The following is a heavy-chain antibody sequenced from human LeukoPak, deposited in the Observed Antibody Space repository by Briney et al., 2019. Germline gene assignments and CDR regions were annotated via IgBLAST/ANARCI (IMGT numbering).Heavy chain of an antibody. CDR2: ISGSSGTI. CDR3: ARRATGSSSLFYYYMDV. Sequence: GWSLRLSCAASGFTFSSYSMNWVRQAPGKGLEWVSYISGSSGTIYYVDSVKGRFTIARDNAKSSLYLQMNTLQAEDTAVYYCARRATGSSSLFYYYMDVWGKGTTVSVSS. CDR1: GFTFSSYS. D-gene: IGHD1-26*01. V-gene: IGHV3-48*01. J-gene: IGHJ6*03.